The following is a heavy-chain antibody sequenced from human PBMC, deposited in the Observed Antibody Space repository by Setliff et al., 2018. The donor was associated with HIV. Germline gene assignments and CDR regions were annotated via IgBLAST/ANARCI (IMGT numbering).Heavy chain of an antibody. CDR3: AIDSDGGNLEY. CDR2: MNPNSGNT. CDR1: GYTFTSYD. V-gene: IGHV1-8*02. J-gene: IGHJ4*02. D-gene: IGHD2-15*01. Sequence: ASVKVSCKASGYTFTSYDINWVRQATGQGLEWMGWMNPNSGNTGYAQKFQGRVTMTRTTSISTAYMELCSLRSEDTAAYYCAIDSDGGNLEYWGQGTLVTVSS.